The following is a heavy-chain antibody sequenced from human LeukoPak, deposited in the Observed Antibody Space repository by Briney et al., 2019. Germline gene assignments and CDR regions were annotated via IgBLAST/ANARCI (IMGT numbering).Heavy chain of an antibody. CDR2: INHSGST. CDR1: GGSFSGYY. V-gene: IGHV4-34*01. CDR3: ASWKPERLFDY. Sequence: SETLSLTCAVYGGSFSGYYWSWIRQPPGKGLEWIGEINHSGSTNYNPSPRSRVTISVDTSKNQFSLKLSSVTAADTAVYYCASWKPERLFDYWGQGTLVTVSS. J-gene: IGHJ4*02. D-gene: IGHD1-1*01.